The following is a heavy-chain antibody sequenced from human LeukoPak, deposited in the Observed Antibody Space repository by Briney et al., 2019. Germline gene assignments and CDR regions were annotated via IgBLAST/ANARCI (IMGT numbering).Heavy chain of an antibody. D-gene: IGHD6-19*01. CDR1: GFTFSSYA. V-gene: IGHV3-30*04. CDR2: ISYDGSNK. J-gene: IGHJ4*02. Sequence: GSLRLSCAVSGFTFSSYAMHWVRQAPGKGLEWVAVISYDGSNKYYADSVKGRFTISRDNSKNTLYLQMNSLRAEDTAVYYCARRGTIAVAGSIHFDYWGQGTLVTVSS. CDR3: ARRGTIAVAGSIHFDY.